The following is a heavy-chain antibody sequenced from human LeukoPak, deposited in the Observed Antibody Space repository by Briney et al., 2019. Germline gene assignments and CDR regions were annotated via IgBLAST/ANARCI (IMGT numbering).Heavy chain of an antibody. J-gene: IGHJ5*02. CDR3: GKDSSPMYNWFDP. Sequence: GGSLRLSCAASGFIFSSYGMHWVRQAPGKGLEWVAVISDDGNNKYYVDSVKGRFTISRDNSKNTLYLQMNSLRVEDTAVYYCGKDSSPMYNWFDPWGQGTLVTVSS. CDR2: ISDDGNNK. V-gene: IGHV3-30*18. CDR1: GFIFSSYG.